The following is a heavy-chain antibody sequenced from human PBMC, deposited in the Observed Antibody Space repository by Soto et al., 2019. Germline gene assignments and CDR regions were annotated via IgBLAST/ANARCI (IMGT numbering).Heavy chain of an antibody. CDR1: GYTFTGYY. Sequence: QVQLVQSGAEVKKPGASVKVSCKASGYTFTGYYMHWVRQAPGQGLEWMGWINPNSVGTNYAQKFQGWVTMTRDTSISTGYMELSRLRSDDTAVYYCARGRIGVAVSDFDYWGQGTLVTVSS. CDR2: INPNSVGT. V-gene: IGHV1-2*04. J-gene: IGHJ4*02. D-gene: IGHD6-19*01. CDR3: ARGRIGVAVSDFDY.